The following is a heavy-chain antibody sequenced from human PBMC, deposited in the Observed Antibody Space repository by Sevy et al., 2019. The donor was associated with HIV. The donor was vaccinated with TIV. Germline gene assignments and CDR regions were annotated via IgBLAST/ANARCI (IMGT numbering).Heavy chain of an antibody. CDR3: ARERGADSSGYYYSDFDY. Sequence: GGSLRLSCAASGFTFSSYSMNWVRQAPGKGLEWVSSISSSSSYIYYADSVKGRFTISRDNAKNSLYLQMNSLRAEDTAVYYCARERGADSSGYYYSDFDYWGQGTLVTVSS. D-gene: IGHD3-22*01. V-gene: IGHV3-21*01. CDR2: ISSSSSYI. CDR1: GFTFSSYS. J-gene: IGHJ4*02.